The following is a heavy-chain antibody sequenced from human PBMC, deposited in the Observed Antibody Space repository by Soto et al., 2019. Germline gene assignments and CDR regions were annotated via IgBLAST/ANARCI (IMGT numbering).Heavy chain of an antibody. V-gene: IGHV7-4-1*01. Sequence: EASVKVSCKASGYTFTSYAMNWVRQAPGQGLEWMGWINTNTGNPTYAQGFTGRFVFSLDTSVSTAYLRICSLKAEDTAVYYCARGPTKTYYDILTGANWFDPWGQGTLVTVSS. CDR2: INTNTGNP. CDR3: ARGPTKTYYDILTGANWFDP. J-gene: IGHJ5*02. CDR1: GYTFTSYA. D-gene: IGHD3-9*01.